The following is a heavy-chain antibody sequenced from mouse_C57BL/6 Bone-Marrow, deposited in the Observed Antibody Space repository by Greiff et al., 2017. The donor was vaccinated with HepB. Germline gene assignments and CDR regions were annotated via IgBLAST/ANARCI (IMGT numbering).Heavy chain of an antibody. CDR3: AREPYYGSSYVRVWFAY. J-gene: IGHJ3*01. CDR2: IHPNSGST. CDR1: GYTFTSYW. D-gene: IGHD1-1*01. V-gene: IGHV1-64*01. Sequence: VQLQQPGAELVKPGASVKLSCKASGYTFTSYWMHWVKQRPGQGLEWIGMIHPNSGSTNYNEKFTSKATLTVDKSSSTAYMQLSSLTSEDSAVYYCAREPYYGSSYVRVWFAYWGQGTLVTVSA.